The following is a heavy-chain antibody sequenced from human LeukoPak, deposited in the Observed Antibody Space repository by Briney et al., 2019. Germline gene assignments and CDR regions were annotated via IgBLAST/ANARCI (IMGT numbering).Heavy chain of an antibody. CDR1: GYTLTELS. V-gene: IGHV1-24*01. CDR2: FDPEDGET. J-gene: IGHJ4*02. CDR3: ATSMVRGVPFGY. D-gene: IGHD3-10*01. Sequence: ASVTVSCTVSGYTLTELSMHWVRQAPGKGLEWMGGFDPEDGETIYAQKFQGRVTMTEDTSTDTAYMELSSLRSEDTAVYYCATSMVRGVPFGYWGQGTLVTVSS.